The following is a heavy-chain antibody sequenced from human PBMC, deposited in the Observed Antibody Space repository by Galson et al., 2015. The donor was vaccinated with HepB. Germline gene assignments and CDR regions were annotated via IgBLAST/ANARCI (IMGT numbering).Heavy chain of an antibody. CDR3: AKDLGYDSDFWSGYYMAGYEMDV. CDR1: GFTFSSYA. D-gene: IGHD3-3*01. Sequence: SLRLSCAASGFTFSSYAMSWVRQAPGKGLEWVSAISGSGGSTYYADSVKGRFTISRDNSKNTLYLQMNSLRAEDTAVYYCAKDLGYDSDFWSGYYMAGYEMDVWGKGTTVTVSS. V-gene: IGHV3-23*01. J-gene: IGHJ6*04. CDR2: ISGSGGST.